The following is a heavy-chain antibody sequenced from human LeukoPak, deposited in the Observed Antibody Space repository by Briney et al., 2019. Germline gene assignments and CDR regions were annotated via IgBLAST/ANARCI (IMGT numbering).Heavy chain of an antibody. D-gene: IGHD6-19*01. CDR1: GFTFSSYG. V-gene: IGHV3-30*02. CDR2: IRYDGSNK. J-gene: IGHJ4*02. Sequence: GRSLRLSCAASGFTFSSYGMHWVRQAPGKGLEWVAFIRYDGSNKYYADSVKGRFTISRDNSKNTLYLQMNSLRAEDTAVYYCAKDEYSSANYFDYWGQGTLVTVSS. CDR3: AKDEYSSANYFDY.